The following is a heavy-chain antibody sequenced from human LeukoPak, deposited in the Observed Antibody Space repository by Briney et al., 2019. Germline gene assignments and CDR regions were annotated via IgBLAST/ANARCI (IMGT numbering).Heavy chain of an antibody. CDR3: ARRRYDCYDY. CDR1: GYTFTTYG. Sequence: ASVKVSCKASGYTFTTYGLSWVRQAPGQGLEWMGWITAYNNITKYAQKFQDRVTKTTDTSTATAYMELWSLSSDDTALYYCARRRYDCYDYWGQGTLVTVSS. V-gene: IGHV1-18*01. CDR2: ITAYNNIT. J-gene: IGHJ4*02. D-gene: IGHD3-16*01.